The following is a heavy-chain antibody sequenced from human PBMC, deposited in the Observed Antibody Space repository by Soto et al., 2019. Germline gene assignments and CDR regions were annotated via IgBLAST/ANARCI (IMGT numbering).Heavy chain of an antibody. Sequence: QVQLQESGPGLVKPSQTLSLTCTVSGGSISSGDYYWSWIRQPPGKGLEWIGYIYYSGSTYYTPSLKSRVTTSVHTSKNQFSLKLSAVAAADTAVYYCARGRHGEVVVTASYYYYGMDAWGQGTTVTFSS. J-gene: IGHJ6*02. CDR2: IYYSGST. CDR3: ARGRHGEVVVTASYYYYGMDA. V-gene: IGHV4-30-4*01. D-gene: IGHD2-21*02. CDR1: GGSISSGDYY.